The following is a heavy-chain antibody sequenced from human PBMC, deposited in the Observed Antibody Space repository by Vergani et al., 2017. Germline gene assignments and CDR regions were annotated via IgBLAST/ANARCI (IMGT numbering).Heavy chain of an antibody. Sequence: VQLVESGGGVVQPGRSLRLSCAASGFTFNHYAMNWVRRAPGKGLEGVSGINGSGGSTYYAGSVKGRFTISRDSSKNTLYLQRTRLSAADTAVYYCAKANPRNSGYDYFKNYNAMDVWGQGTTVTVSS. D-gene: IGHD5-12*01. J-gene: IGHJ6*02. CDR2: INGSGGST. V-gene: IGHV3-23*04. CDR3: AKANPRNSGYDYFKNYNAMDV. CDR1: GFTFNHYA.